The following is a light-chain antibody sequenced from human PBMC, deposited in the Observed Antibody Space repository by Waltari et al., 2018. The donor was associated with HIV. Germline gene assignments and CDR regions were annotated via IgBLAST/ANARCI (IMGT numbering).Light chain of an antibody. Sequence: MVLTQSPDSLSLSLGERATIHCKSERTVLSPSDDVNSFAWYRQKGGERPSLLFFRASTRASGVPARFPASGSETDFTLTIYNVQAEDVAVFFCSQYYSTPTFGRGTRLDI. CDR2: RAS. CDR1: RTVLSPSDDVNS. J-gene: IGKJ5*01. CDR3: SQYYSTPT. V-gene: IGKV4-1*01.